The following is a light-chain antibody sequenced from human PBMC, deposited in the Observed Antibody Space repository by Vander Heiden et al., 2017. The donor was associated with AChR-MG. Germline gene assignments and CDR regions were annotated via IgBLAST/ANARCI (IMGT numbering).Light chain of an antibody. CDR3: QQESSSPQT. CDR2: GTA. Sequence: EIVLTQSPGTLSLSPGERATVSCMASQRVSSSYLAWYQPKPGLAPRLLIYGTASRATGIPDRFSDCASETEFTLTISRLDPEDFAVYYCQQESSSPQTFGQWTKLEIK. J-gene: IGKJ1*01. CDR1: QRVSSSY. V-gene: IGKV3-20*01.